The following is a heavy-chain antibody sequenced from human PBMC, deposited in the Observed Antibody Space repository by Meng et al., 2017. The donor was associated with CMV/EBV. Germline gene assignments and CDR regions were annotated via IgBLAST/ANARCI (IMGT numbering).Heavy chain of an antibody. J-gene: IGHJ4*02. D-gene: IGHD1-26*01. CDR1: GYMFTTYG. Sequence: ASVKVSCKASGYMFTTYGLTWVRQAPGQGLEWMGWINPNSGGTNYAQKFQGRVTMTRDTSTSTVYMELSSLRSEDTAVYYCARDASGVDYWGQGTLVTVSS. V-gene: IGHV1-2*02. CDR3: ARDASGVDY. CDR2: INPNSGGT.